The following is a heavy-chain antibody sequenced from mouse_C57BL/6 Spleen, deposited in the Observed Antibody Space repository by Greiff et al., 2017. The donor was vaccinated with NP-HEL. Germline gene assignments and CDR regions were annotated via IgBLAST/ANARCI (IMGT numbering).Heavy chain of an antibody. V-gene: IGHV1-82*01. D-gene: IGHD1-1*01. Sequence: QVQLQQSGPELVKPGASVKISCKASGYAFSSSWMNWVKQRPGKGLEWIGRIYPGDGDTNYNGKFKGKATLTADKSSSTAYMQLSSLTSEDSAVYFCARSRLTTGYYFDDWGQGTTLTVSS. CDR2: IYPGDGDT. CDR1: GYAFSSSW. CDR3: ARSRLTTGYYFDD. J-gene: IGHJ2*01.